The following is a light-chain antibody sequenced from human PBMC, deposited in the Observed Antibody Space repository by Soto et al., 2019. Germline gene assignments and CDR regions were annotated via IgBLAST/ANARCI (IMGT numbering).Light chain of an antibody. J-gene: IGLJ2*01. CDR3: AAWDDSLSTVV. V-gene: IGLV1-47*02. CDR2: SNN. Sequence: QSVLTQPPSASGTPGQRVTISCSGSSSNIGSNYVYWYQQLPGTAPKLIIYSNNQRPSGVSGRFSGSKSGTSASLAISGLRSEDEAIYHCAAWDDSLSTVVFGGGTQLTVL. CDR1: SSNIGSNY.